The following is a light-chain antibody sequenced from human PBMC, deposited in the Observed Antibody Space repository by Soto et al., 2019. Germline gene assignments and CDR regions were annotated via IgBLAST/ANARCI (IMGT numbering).Light chain of an antibody. J-gene: IGLJ1*01. CDR3: YSYDSSLTGYV. Sequence: QSVLTQPPSVSGAPGQRVTISCTGSSSNIGAGYDVHWYQQLPGTAPRLLIYANSNRPSGVPDRFSGSKSGTSASLAITGLQAEDEADYYCYSYDSSLTGYVFGTGTKLTVL. CDR1: SSNIGAGYD. CDR2: ANS. V-gene: IGLV1-40*01.